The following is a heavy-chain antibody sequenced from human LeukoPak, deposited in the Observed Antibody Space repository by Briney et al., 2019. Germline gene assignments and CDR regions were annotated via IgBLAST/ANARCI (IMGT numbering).Heavy chain of an antibody. CDR3: ARDQLPEPY. CDR1: GFTFSSYW. D-gene: IGHD1-1*01. Sequence: PGGSLRLSCVASGFTFSSYWMTWVRQAPGKGLEWVANIKPDGTEKYYVDSVKGRFTISRDNAKNSLYLQMNSLRAEDTAVYYCARDQLPEPYWGQGTLVTVSS. V-gene: IGHV3-7*01. CDR2: IKPDGTEK. J-gene: IGHJ4*02.